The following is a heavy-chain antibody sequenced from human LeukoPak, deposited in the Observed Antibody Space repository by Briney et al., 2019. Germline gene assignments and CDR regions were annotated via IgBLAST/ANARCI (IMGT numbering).Heavy chain of an antibody. V-gene: IGHV4-38-2*02. CDR3: ARDYYDSSGYYYPFDY. D-gene: IGHD3-22*01. J-gene: IGHJ4*02. CDR1: GYSISSGYY. Sequence: SETLSLTCTVSGYSISSGYYWGWIRQPPGKGLEWIGSIYHSGSTNYNPSLKSRVTMSVDTSKNQFSLKLSSVTAADTAVYYCARDYYDSSGYYYPFDYWGQGTLVTVSS. CDR2: IYHSGST.